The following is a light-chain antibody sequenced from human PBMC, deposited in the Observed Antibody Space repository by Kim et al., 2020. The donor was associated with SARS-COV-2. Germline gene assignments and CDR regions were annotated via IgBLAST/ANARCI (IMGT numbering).Light chain of an antibody. CDR2: GAS. J-gene: IGKJ4*01. Sequence: PGERVTLSCRASQSVSSSYLSWYQQKPGQAPWLLFYGASSRATGIPARFSGSGSVTDFTLTISSLQPEDFAVYYCQQDYNLLTFGGGTKVDIK. CDR3: QQDYNLLT. CDR1: QSVSSSY. V-gene: IGKV3D-7*01.